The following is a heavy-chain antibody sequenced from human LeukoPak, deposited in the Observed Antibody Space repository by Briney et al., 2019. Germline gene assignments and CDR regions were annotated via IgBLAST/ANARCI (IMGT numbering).Heavy chain of an antibody. CDR2: ISDHNGIT. V-gene: IGHV1-18*01. Sequence: GASVKVSCKASGYTFISYGITWVRQAPGQGLEWMGWISDHNGITNYVQKFQGRVTMTTDTSTSTAYMELRSLRSDDTAVYYCARNLGYCSGGSCYDENYYFDYWGQGTLVTVSS. CDR3: ARNLGYCSGGSCYDENYYFDY. CDR1: GYTFISYG. D-gene: IGHD2-15*01. J-gene: IGHJ4*02.